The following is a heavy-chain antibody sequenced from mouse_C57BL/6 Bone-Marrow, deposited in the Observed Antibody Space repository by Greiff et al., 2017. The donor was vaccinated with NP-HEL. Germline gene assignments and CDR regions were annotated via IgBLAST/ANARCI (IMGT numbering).Heavy chain of an antibody. J-gene: IGHJ2*01. CDR2: IDPDTGVT. CDR1: GYTFTDYE. CDR3: TRDSDY. V-gene: IGHV1-15*01. Sequence: VKLVESGAELVRPGASVTLSCKASGYTFTDYEMHWVKQTPVHGLEWIGAIDPDTGVTAYNPKFKGKAILTADKSSSTAYMELRSLTSDDSAVYYCTRDSDYWGQGTTLTVSS.